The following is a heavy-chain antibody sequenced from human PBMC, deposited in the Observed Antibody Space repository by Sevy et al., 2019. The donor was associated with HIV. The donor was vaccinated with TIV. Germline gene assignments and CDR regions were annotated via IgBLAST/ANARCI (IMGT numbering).Heavy chain of an antibody. D-gene: IGHD2-21*01. Sequence: SETLSLTCLVSDASITTNYWSWIRQAPGKGLEWIGYFFHSGTTNYNRSLKSRVTISGDTSKNEFSLGLTSVTAADTVVYYCARSRAYPRDSDDGFANWGQGTMVTVSS. CDR1: DASITTNY. J-gene: IGHJ3*02. CDR2: FFHSGTT. V-gene: IGHV4-59*01. CDR3: ARSRAYPRDSDDGFAN.